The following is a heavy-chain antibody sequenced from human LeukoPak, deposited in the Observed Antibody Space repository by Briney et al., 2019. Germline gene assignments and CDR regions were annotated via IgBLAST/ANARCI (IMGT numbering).Heavy chain of an antibody. CDR2: IYYSGST. J-gene: IGHJ4*02. CDR3: ARVTGYMIEDYFDY. Sequence: PSETLSLTCTVSGGSISSYYWSWIRQPPGKGLEWIGYIYYSGSTNYNPSLKSRVTISVDTSKNQFSLKLTSVTAADTAVYYCARVTGYMIEDYFDYWGQGTLVTVSS. CDR1: GGSISSYY. D-gene: IGHD3-22*01. V-gene: IGHV4-59*01.